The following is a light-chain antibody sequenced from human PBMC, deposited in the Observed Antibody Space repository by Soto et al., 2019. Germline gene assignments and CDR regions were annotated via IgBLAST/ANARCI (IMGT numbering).Light chain of an antibody. Sequence: EIVLTQSPGTLSLSPVERATLSCRASQTVSTNYLAWYQQKPGQAPRLLIYGASKRATGIPDRFSGSGSGTDFTLTISRLEPEDFAVYRCQQYGSSPRTFGQGTKVDI. J-gene: IGKJ1*01. CDR1: QTVSTNY. CDR2: GAS. V-gene: IGKV3-20*01. CDR3: QQYGSSPRT.